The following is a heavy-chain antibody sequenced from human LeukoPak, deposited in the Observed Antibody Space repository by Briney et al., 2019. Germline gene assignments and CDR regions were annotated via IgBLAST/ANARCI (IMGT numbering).Heavy chain of an antibody. J-gene: IGHJ4*02. Sequence: SETLSLTCAVSGGSFSSYYWSWIRQPPGKGLEWIGYIYNSGSTYYNPSLKSRVTISLDTSKNQFSLNLSSVNAADTAIYYCATIKGSTYTYGPYYFDYWGQGTLVTVSS. V-gene: IGHV4-59*01. CDR2: IYNSGST. CDR1: GGSFSSYY. D-gene: IGHD5-18*01. CDR3: ATIKGSTYTYGPYYFDY.